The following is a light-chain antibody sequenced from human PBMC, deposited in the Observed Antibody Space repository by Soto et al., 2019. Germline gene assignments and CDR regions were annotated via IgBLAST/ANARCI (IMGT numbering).Light chain of an antibody. Sequence: QSVLTQPASVSGSPGQSITISCTGTSSDVGSYNLVSWYQQHPGKAPKLMIYGVIKRPSGVSNRFSGSKSGNTASLTISGLQAEDEADYSCCSYAGSNTVVFGGGTKVTVL. J-gene: IGLJ2*01. CDR3: CSYAGSNTVV. CDR1: SSDVGSYNL. V-gene: IGLV2-23*02. CDR2: GVI.